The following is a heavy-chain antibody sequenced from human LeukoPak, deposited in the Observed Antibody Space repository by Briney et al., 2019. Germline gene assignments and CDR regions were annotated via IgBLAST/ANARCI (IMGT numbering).Heavy chain of an antibody. J-gene: IGHJ3*02. CDR2: ISGSGGST. Sequence: PGGSLRLSCAASGFTFSSYAMSWVRQAPGKGLEWVSAISGSGGSTYYADSVKGRFTISRDNSKNTLYLQINSLRPEDAALYFCVTVDDLDAFGIWGQGTLVTVSS. CDR1: GFTFSSYA. CDR3: VTVDDLDAFGI. V-gene: IGHV3-23*01. D-gene: IGHD2-2*03.